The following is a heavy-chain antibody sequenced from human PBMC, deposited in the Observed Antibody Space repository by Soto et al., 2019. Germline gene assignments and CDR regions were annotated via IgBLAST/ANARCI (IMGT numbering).Heavy chain of an antibody. CDR2: INHSGST. D-gene: IGHD1-7*01. CDR1: GGSFSGYY. J-gene: IGHJ6*03. V-gene: IGHV4-34*01. CDR3: ARGRPGTTHYYYMDV. Sequence: PSETLSLTCAVYGGSFSGYYWSWIRQPPGKGLEWIGEINHSGSTNYNPSLKSRVTISVDTSKNQFSLKLSSVTAADTAVYYCARGRPGTTHYYYMDVWGKGTTVTVSS.